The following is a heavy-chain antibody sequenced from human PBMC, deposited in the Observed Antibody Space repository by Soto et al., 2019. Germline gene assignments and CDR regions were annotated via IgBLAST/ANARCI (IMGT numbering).Heavy chain of an antibody. D-gene: IGHD6-25*01. V-gene: IGHV5-51*01. Sequence: GESLKISCKGSGYSFTSYWIGWVRQMPGKGLEWMGIIYPGDSDTRYSPSFQGQVTISADKSISTAYLQWSSLKASDTAMYYWVRHKQRQPRHYFDYWCQGTLGTGSS. J-gene: IGHJ4*02. CDR2: IYPGDSDT. CDR1: GYSFTSYW. CDR3: VRHKQRQPRHYFDY.